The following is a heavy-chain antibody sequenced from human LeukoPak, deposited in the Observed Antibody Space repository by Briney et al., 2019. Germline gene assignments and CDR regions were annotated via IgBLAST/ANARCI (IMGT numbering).Heavy chain of an antibody. CDR2: ISSSGSTI. J-gene: IGHJ4*02. V-gene: IGHV3-48*03. CDR3: ARALYGGVVAATTFDY. D-gene: IGHD2-15*01. CDR1: GFTFSSYE. Sequence: PGGSLRLSCAASGFTFSSYEMNWVRQAPGKGLEWVSYISSSGSTICYADSVKGRFTISRDNAKNSLYLQMNSLRAEDTAVYYCARALYGGVVAATTFDYWGQGTLVTVSS.